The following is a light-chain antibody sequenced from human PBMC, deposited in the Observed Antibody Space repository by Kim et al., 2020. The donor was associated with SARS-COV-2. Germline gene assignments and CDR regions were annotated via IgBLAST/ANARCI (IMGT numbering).Light chain of an antibody. J-gene: IGLJ3*02. Sequence: VAPGKTARITGGGEDSGSKGVHWYQKKPGQAPVVVIYYDTGRPSGVPERFSGSNSGDTATLTISRVEAGDEADYYCQVWDRSTNRVFGGGTKLTVL. CDR2: YDT. CDR3: QVWDRSTNRV. CDR1: DSGSKG. V-gene: IGLV3-21*04.